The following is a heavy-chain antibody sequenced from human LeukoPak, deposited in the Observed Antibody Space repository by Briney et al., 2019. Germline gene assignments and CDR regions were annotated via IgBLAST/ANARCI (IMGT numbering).Heavy chain of an antibody. CDR3: ASGRSGWNYFDY. J-gene: IGHJ4*02. V-gene: IGHV1-69*05. CDR1: GGTFSSYA. Sequence: SVKVSCKASGGTFSSYAISWVRQAPGQGLEWMGGIIPIFGTANYAQKFQGRVTITTDESTSTAYMELSSLRSEDTAVYYCASGRSGWNYFDYWGQGTLVTVSS. D-gene: IGHD6-19*01. CDR2: IIPIFGTA.